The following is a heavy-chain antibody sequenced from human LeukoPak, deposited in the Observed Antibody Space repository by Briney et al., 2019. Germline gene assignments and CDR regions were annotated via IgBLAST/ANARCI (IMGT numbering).Heavy chain of an antibody. Sequence: SETLSLTCTVSGASISSYYWNWIRQPPGKGLEWIGNIYYTGSTSYNPSLKSRVTISVDTSNNQFSLKLSSVTAADTAVYCCVGVAIAAAGGKDFHHWGQGTLLTVSS. CDR1: GASISSYY. CDR2: IYYTGST. J-gene: IGHJ1*01. CDR3: VGVAIAAAGGKDFHH. V-gene: IGHV4-59*01. D-gene: IGHD6-13*01.